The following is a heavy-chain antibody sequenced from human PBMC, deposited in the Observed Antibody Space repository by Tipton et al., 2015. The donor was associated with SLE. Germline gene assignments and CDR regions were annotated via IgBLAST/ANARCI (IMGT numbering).Heavy chain of an antibody. J-gene: IGHJ4*02. CDR2: IHYAGGT. V-gene: IGHV4-4*01. CDR3: ARSSSVRTLLWPTFAY. Sequence: TLSLTCAVSGASITSSDWWSWVRQPPGKGLEWIGTIHYAGGTYYNPSLRSRLTISVDTSENHFSLNLNSVTAADTAVYFCARSSSVRTLLWPTFAYWGQGTLVTVSS. CDR1: GASITSSDW. D-gene: IGHD2/OR15-2a*01.